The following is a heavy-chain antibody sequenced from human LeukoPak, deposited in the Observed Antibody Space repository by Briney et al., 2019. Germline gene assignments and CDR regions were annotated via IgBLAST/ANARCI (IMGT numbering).Heavy chain of an antibody. CDR1: GYTFTIYG. J-gene: IGHJ6*03. D-gene: IGHD3-3*01. CDR2: ISAYNGNT. Sequence: GASVTVSCKASGYTFTIYGISWVRQAPGHGLEWMGWISAYNGNTNYAQKLQGRVTMTTDTSTSTAYMELRSLRSDDTAVYYCARDQYDFWSGSTTPDYMDVWGKGTTVTVSS. V-gene: IGHV1-18*01. CDR3: ARDQYDFWSGSTTPDYMDV.